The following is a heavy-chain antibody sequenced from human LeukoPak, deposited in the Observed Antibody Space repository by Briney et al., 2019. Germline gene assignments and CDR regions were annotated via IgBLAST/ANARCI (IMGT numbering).Heavy chain of an antibody. CDR2: IYYSGST. CDR1: GGSIRSSSYY. V-gene: IGHV4-39*01. J-gene: IGHJ4*02. Sequence: SETLSLTCTVSGGSIRSSSYYWGWIRQPPGKGLEWIGSIYYSGSTYYNPSLKSRVIISVDTSKNQFSLKLSSVTAADTAVYYCARGRGLRYFDWLPRPLEFDYWGQGTLVTVSS. D-gene: IGHD3-9*01. CDR3: ARGRGLRYFDWLPRPLEFDY.